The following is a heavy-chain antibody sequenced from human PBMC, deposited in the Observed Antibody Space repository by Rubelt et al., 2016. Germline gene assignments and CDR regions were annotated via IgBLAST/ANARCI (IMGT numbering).Heavy chain of an antibody. CDR1: GGSFSGYY. Sequence: QVQLQQWGAGLLKPSETLSLTCAVYGGSFSGYYWTWIRQPPGKGLEWIGEINHSGRTNYNPSLKIRVTISVDTSKNQFSLKLSSVTAADTAGYYLARGSDFDYWGQGTLVTVSS. CDR2: INHSGRT. CDR3: ARGSDFDY. D-gene: IGHD1-26*01. J-gene: IGHJ4*02. V-gene: IGHV4-34*01.